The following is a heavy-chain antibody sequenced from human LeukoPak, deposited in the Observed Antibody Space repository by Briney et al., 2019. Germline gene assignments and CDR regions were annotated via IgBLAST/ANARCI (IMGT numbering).Heavy chain of an antibody. CDR2: INHSGST. CDR1: GGSFSGYY. D-gene: IGHD3-22*01. J-gene: IGHJ4*02. Sequence: PSETLSLTCAVYGGSFSGYYWSWIRQPPGKGLEWIGEINHSGSTNYSPSLKSRVTISVDTSKNQFSLKLSSVTAADTAVYYCARSGAYYYDSSDYLFDSWGQGTLVTVSS. V-gene: IGHV4-34*01. CDR3: ARSGAYYYDSSDYLFDS.